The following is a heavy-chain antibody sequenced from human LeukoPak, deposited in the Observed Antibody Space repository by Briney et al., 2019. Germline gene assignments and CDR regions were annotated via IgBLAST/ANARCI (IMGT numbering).Heavy chain of an antibody. CDR3: AKSGAARFDY. J-gene: IGHJ4*02. D-gene: IGHD6-6*01. Sequence: GGSLRLSCAASGFTFDDYAMHWVRQGPGKGLEWVSGVSWNSGSIGYADSVKGRFTISRDNAKNSLYLQMNSLRAEDTAVYYCAKSGAARFDYWGQGTLVTVPS. CDR1: GFTFDDYA. CDR2: VSWNSGSI. V-gene: IGHV3-9*01.